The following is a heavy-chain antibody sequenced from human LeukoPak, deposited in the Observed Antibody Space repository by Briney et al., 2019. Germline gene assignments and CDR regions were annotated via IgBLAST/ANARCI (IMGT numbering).Heavy chain of an antibody. CDR2: INPNSGGT. CDR3: ARDHYSSTSCYWVY. Sequence: ASVKVSRKASGYTFTGYYMHWVRQAPGQGLEWMGRINPNSGGTNYAQKFQGRVTMTRDTSISTAYMELSRLRSDDTAVYYCARDHYSSTSCYWVYWGQGTLVTVSS. J-gene: IGHJ4*02. V-gene: IGHV1-2*06. D-gene: IGHD2-2*01. CDR1: GYTFTGYY.